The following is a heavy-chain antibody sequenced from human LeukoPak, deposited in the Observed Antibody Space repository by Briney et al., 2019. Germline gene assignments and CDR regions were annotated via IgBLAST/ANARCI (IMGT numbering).Heavy chain of an antibody. J-gene: IGHJ4*02. CDR2: IYYSGST. CDR3: ATTRRYYDSSGSYYYFDY. Sequence: SETLSLTCTVSGGSFSSYYWSWIRQSPGKGLEWIGYIYYSGSTNYNPSLKSRVTISVDTSKNQFSLKLSSVTAADTAVYYCATTRRYYDSSGSYYYFDYWGQGTLVTVSS. V-gene: IGHV4-59*08. CDR1: GGSFSSYY. D-gene: IGHD3-22*01.